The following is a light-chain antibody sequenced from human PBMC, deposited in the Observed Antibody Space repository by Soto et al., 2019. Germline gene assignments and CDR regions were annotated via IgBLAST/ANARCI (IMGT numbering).Light chain of an antibody. J-gene: IGLJ3*02. CDR3: QSADSSGTRWV. V-gene: IGLV3-25*02. CDR1: ALPKQY. Sequence: SYELTQLPSVSVSPGQTARITCSGDALPKQYAYWYQQKPGQAPVLVIYKDSERPSGIPERFSGSSSGTTVTLTISGVQAEDEADYYCQSADSSGTRWVFGGGTKLTVL. CDR2: KDS.